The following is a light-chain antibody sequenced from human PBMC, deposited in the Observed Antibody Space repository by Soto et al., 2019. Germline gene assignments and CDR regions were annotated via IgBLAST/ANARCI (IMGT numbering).Light chain of an antibody. Sequence: DIQMTQSPATLSASVGDRVTITCRASQSISSWLAWYQQKPGKVPKLLIDDASSLESGVPSSFSGSGSGTEFTLTISSLQPYDFATYYCQQYNTYPWTFGQGTKVEIK. J-gene: IGKJ1*01. CDR1: QSISSW. V-gene: IGKV1-5*01. CDR3: QQYNTYPWT. CDR2: DAS.